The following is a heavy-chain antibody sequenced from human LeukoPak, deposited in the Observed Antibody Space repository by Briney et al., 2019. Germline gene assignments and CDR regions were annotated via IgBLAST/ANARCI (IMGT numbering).Heavy chain of an antibody. CDR3: ARLISSGYPYYYYYYMDV. CDR1: GFTFSSYW. CDR2: IKQDGSEK. Sequence: GGSLRLSCAASGFTFSSYWMSWVRQAPGKGLEWVANIKQDGSEKYYVDSVKGRFTISRDNAKNSLYLQMNSLRAEDTAVYYCARLISSGYPYYYYYYMDVWGKGTTVTISS. D-gene: IGHD3-22*01. J-gene: IGHJ6*03. V-gene: IGHV3-7*03.